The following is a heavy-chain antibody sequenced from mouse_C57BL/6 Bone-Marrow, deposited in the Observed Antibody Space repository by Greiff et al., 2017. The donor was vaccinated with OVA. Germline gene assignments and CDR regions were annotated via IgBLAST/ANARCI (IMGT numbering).Heavy chain of an antibody. CDR2: ISYSGST. J-gene: IGHJ4*01. Sequence: EVHLVESGPGLAKPSQTLSLTCSVTGYSITSDYWNWIRKFPGNKLEYMGYISYSGSTYYNPSLKSRISITRDTSKNQYYLQLNSVTTEDTATYYCARASYYYGSSYAMDYWGQGTSVTVSS. CDR3: ARASYYYGSSYAMDY. CDR1: GYSITSDY. V-gene: IGHV3-8*01. D-gene: IGHD1-1*01.